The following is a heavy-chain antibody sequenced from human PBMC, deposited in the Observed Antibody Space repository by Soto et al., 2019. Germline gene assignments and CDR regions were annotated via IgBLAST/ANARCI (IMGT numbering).Heavy chain of an antibody. CDR1: GYTFTGYY. CDR3: AKGGAIVAAGTRVYLYNAMDV. Sequence: RASVKVSCKASGYTFTGYYVHWVRQAPGQGLEWMGWINPNSGDTYLAQRFQGRVTMNRDTSIGTAYMELRGLTSDDTAEYYCAKGGAIVAAGTRVYLYNAMDVWGQGTTVTVSS. J-gene: IGHJ6*02. V-gene: IGHV1-2*02. CDR2: INPNSGDT. D-gene: IGHD1-26*01.